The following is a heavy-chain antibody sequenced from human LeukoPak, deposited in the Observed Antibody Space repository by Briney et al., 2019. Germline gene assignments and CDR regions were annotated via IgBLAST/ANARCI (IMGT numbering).Heavy chain of an antibody. V-gene: IGHV3-64*02. CDR3: ARSSSGSYRPFDY. J-gene: IGHJ4*02. CDR2: ISSNGGST. CDR1: GFTFSSYP. Sequence: GGSLRLSCAASGFTFSSYPMHWVRQAPGKGLEYVSAISSNGGSTYYADSVKGRFTISRDNSKNTLYLQMGSLRAEDMAVYYCARSSSGSYRPFDYWGQGTLVTVSS. D-gene: IGHD1-26*01.